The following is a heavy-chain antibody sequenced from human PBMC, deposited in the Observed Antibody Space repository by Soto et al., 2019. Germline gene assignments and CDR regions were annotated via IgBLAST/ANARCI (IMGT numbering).Heavy chain of an antibody. J-gene: IGHJ6*03. Sequence: QLQLQESGPGLVKPSETLSLTCTVSGGSIGNVSYYWGCIRQPPGKGLEWIATIYYSGSTYYNPSLKSRVTISVDTSKNQFSLRLSSVTAADTAVYYCARQVARRTSGGYYMDVWGKGTTVTVSS. CDR2: IYYSGST. V-gene: IGHV4-39*01. D-gene: IGHD2-15*01. CDR1: GGSIGNVSYY. CDR3: ARQVARRTSGGYYMDV.